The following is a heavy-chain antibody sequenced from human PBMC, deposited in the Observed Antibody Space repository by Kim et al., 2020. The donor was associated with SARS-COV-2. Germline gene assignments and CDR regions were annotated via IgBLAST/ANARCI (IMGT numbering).Heavy chain of an antibody. CDR2: INAGNGNT. V-gene: IGHV1-3*01. J-gene: IGHJ2*01. D-gene: IGHD6-19*01. Sequence: ASVKVSCKASGYTFTSYAMHWVRQAPGQRLEWMGWINAGNGNTKYSQKFQGRVTITRDTSASTAYMELSSLRSEDTAVYYCARDNIAVAGTGWYFDLWGRGTLVTVSS. CDR3: ARDNIAVAGTGWYFDL. CDR1: GYTFTSYA.